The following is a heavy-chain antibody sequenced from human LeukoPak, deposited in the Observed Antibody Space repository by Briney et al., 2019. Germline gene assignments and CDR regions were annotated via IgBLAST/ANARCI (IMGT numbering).Heavy chain of an antibody. CDR3: AKMRTPTAHSGDAFGI. CDR1: GFTFSSYG. CDR2: ISYDGSNK. V-gene: IGHV3-30*18. D-gene: IGHD4-17*01. J-gene: IGHJ3*02. Sequence: GESLKISCAASGFTFSSYGIHWVRQAPGKGLEWVAVISYDGSNKYYVDSVKGRSTISRDNSKNTLNLQMNSLRAEDTAVYYCAKMRTPTAHSGDAFGIWGQGTMVTVSS.